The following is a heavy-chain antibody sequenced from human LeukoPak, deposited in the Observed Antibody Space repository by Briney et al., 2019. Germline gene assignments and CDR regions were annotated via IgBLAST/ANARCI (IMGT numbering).Heavy chain of an antibody. J-gene: IGHJ4*02. CDR3: ASTMPCTNGVCYTKHRYYFDY. Sequence: SETLSLTCTVSGGSISSSSYYWGWIRQPPGKGLEWIGSIYYSGSTYYNPSLKSRVTISVDTSKNQFSLKLSSVTAADTAVYYCASTMPCTNGVCYTKHRYYFDYWGQGTLVTVSS. CDR2: IYYSGST. D-gene: IGHD2-8*01. CDR1: GGSISSSSYY. V-gene: IGHV4-39*01.